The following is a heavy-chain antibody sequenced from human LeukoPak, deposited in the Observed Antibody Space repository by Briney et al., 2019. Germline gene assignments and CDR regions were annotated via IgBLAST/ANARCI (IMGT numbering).Heavy chain of an antibody. V-gene: IGHV3-13*01. Sequence: GGSLRLSCAASGFTFSSYDMHWVRHATGKGLEWVSAIGTAGDTYYPGSVKGRFTISRENAKNSLYLQMNSLRAGDTAVYYCARGLRYFDWLLSELDHGMDVWGQGTTVTVSS. D-gene: IGHD3-9*01. J-gene: IGHJ6*02. CDR3: ARGLRYFDWLLSELDHGMDV. CDR2: IGTAGDT. CDR1: GFTFSSYD.